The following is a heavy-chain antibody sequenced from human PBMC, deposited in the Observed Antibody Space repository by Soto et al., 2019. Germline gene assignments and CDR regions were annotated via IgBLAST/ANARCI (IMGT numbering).Heavy chain of an antibody. CDR3: ARCPKRYSSGWYEIFYYFDY. Sequence: GASVKVSCKASGYTFTSYGISWVRQAPGQGLEGMGWISAYNGNTNYAQKLQGRVTMTTDTSTSTAYMELRSLRSDDTAVYYCARCPKRYSSGWYEIFYYFDYWGQGTLVTVSS. D-gene: IGHD6-19*01. CDR2: ISAYNGNT. CDR1: GYTFTSYG. J-gene: IGHJ4*02. V-gene: IGHV1-18*01.